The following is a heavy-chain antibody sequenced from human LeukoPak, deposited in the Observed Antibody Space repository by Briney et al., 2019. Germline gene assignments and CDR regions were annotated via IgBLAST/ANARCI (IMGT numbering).Heavy chain of an antibody. CDR1: GGTFSSYA. D-gene: IGHD2-2*01. J-gene: IGHJ5*02. CDR2: IIPIFGIA. V-gene: IGHV1-69*04. CDR3: ATTLGYCSSTSCYENNWFDP. Sequence: ASVKVSCKASGGTFSSYAISWVRQAPGQGLEWMGRIIPIFGIANYAQKVQGRVTITADKSTSTAYMELSSLRSEDTAVYYCATTLGYCSSTSCYENNWFDPWGQGTLVTVSS.